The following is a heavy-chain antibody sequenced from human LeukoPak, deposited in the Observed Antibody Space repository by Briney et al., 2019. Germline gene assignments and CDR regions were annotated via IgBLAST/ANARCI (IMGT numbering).Heavy chain of an antibody. Sequence: GGSLRLSCAASGFTFSSYAMNWVRQAPGKGLEWVSAISAGGGSTYYADSVKGRFTISRDNSKNTLYLQMSSLRAEDTAVYYCAKSSYSTSSRWFDPWGQGTLVTVSS. J-gene: IGHJ5*02. CDR1: GFTFSSYA. V-gene: IGHV3-23*01. D-gene: IGHD6-6*01. CDR3: AKSSYSTSSRWFDP. CDR2: ISAGGGST.